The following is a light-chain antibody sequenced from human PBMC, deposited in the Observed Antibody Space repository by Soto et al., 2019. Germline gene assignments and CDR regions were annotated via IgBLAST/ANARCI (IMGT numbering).Light chain of an antibody. J-gene: IGKJ5*01. CDR3: QHFRA. Sequence: DIVLTQSPGTMSLSPGETATRSCRASQSVSSSFLAWYQQKRGQPPRPLIYGASNRATGIPDRFSGSGSGTDFTLTLSRVEPDDFALHYCQHFRAFGQGTRLEIK. V-gene: IGKV3-20*01. CDR2: GAS. CDR1: QSVSSSF.